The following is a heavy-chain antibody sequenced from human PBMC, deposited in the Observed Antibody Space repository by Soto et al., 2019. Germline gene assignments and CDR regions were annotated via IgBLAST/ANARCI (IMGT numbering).Heavy chain of an antibody. Sequence: ASVKVSCKASGYTFTSYAMHSVRQAPGQRLEWTGWINAGNGNTKYSQKFQGRVTITRDTSASTAYMELSSLRSEDTAVYYCARGGAVTKSGYFDYWGQGTLVTVSS. CDR3: ARGGAVTKSGYFDY. D-gene: IGHD6-19*01. V-gene: IGHV1-3*01. J-gene: IGHJ4*02. CDR1: GYTFTSYA. CDR2: INAGNGNT.